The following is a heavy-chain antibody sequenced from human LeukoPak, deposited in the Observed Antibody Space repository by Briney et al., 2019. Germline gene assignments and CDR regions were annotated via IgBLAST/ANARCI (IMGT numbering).Heavy chain of an antibody. CDR3: ARDHYDGVGGFDY. CDR1: GFTFNKYW. J-gene: IGHJ4*02. CDR2: IKQDGSEK. V-gene: IGHV3-7*01. D-gene: IGHD3-22*01. Sequence: PGGSLRPSCAASGFTFNKYWMSWVRQAPGKGLEWVANIKQDGSEKYYVDSVKGRFTISRDNAKNSLYLQMNSLRAEDTAVYYCARDHYDGVGGFDYWGQGTLVTVSS.